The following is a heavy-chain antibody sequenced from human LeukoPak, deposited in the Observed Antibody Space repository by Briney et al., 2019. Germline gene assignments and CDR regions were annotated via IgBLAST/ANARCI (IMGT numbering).Heavy chain of an antibody. D-gene: IGHD3-22*01. CDR2: IKQDGSEK. J-gene: IGHJ3*02. V-gene: IGHV3-7*04. Sequence: GGSLRLSCAASGFTFSSYWMSWVRQAPGKGLEWVANIKQDGSEKYYVDSVKGRFTISRDSAKNSLYLQMNSLRAEDTAVYYCARGPYYYDSSGYYSVAFDIWGQGTMVTVSS. CDR3: ARGPYYYDSSGYYSVAFDI. CDR1: GFTFSSYW.